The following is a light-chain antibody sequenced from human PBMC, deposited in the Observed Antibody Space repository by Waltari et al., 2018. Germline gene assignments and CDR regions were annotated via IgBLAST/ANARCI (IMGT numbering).Light chain of an antibody. Sequence: DIRLTQSPSPLSASVGDRVTITCRASQGISKWLAWYQQRPGKAPKVLIYEASTLKTGVPLRFSGSGSGRDFTLTITSLQPEDFATYYCQQSNSFPRTFGQGTRLDIK. CDR1: QGISKW. CDR2: EAS. V-gene: IGKV1-12*01. J-gene: IGKJ5*01. CDR3: QQSNSFPRT.